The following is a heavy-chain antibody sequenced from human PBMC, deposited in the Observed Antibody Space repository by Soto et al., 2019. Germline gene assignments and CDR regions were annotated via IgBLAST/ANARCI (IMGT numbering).Heavy chain of an antibody. Sequence: QITLKESGPTRVKPTQTLTLTCTFSGFSLSTNGVGVGWIRQPPGKALERLALIYWDDDKRYSPSLSNRLTITKDTSENQGVLTMTTMDPVDTATYFCVHRAGLQGNWNGGYFDYWGQGALVTVSS. CDR1: GFSLSTNGVG. J-gene: IGHJ4*02. D-gene: IGHD1-1*01. CDR2: IYWDDDK. V-gene: IGHV2-5*02. CDR3: VHRAGLQGNWNGGYFDY.